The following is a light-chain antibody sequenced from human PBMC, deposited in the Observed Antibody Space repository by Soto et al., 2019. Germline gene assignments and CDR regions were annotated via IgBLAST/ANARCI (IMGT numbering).Light chain of an antibody. CDR2: AAS. J-gene: IGKJ4*01. V-gene: IGKV1-6*01. Sequence: AIQMTQSPSSLSASVGDRVTVTCLASQDIRSDVGWYQQKPGQAPKVLMYAASSLHSGVPSRFSGSGSGKNFVITISSLQPEDVATYYCLQNNNYPLTFGGVTKVAIK. CDR1: QDIRSD. CDR3: LQNNNYPLT.